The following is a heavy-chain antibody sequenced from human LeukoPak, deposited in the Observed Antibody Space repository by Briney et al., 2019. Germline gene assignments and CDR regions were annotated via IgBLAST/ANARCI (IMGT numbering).Heavy chain of an antibody. J-gene: IGHJ3*02. CDR1: GYTFTSYG. Sequence: GASVKVSCKASGYTFTSYGISWVRQAPGQGLEWMGWISAYNGNTNYAQKLQGRVTMTTDTSTSTAYMELRSLRSDDTAVYYCARPNCGGDCANDAFDIWGQGTMVTVSS. CDR2: ISAYNGNT. CDR3: ARPNCGGDCANDAFDI. V-gene: IGHV1-18*01. D-gene: IGHD2-21*02.